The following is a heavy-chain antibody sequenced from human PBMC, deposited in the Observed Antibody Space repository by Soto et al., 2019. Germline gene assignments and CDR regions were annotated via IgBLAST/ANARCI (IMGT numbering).Heavy chain of an antibody. D-gene: IGHD4-17*01. V-gene: IGHV4-59*01. J-gene: IGHJ3*02. CDR3: AREGAAVTTGGSDAFDI. CDR1: GGSISSYY. Sequence: SETLSLTCTVSGGSISSYYWSWIRQPPGKGLEWIGYIYYSGSTNYNPSLKSRVTISVDTSKNQFSLKLGSVTAADTAVYYCAREGAAVTTGGSDAFDIWGQGTMVTVSS. CDR2: IYYSGST.